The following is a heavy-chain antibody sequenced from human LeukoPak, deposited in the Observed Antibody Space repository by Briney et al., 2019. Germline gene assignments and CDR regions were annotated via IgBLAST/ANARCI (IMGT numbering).Heavy chain of an antibody. J-gene: IGHJ3*01. CDR1: GFTFATYA. CDR2: IGGSGTYA. Sequence: GGSLRVSCVASGFTFATYAMTWVRLTPGKGLEWVASIGGSGTYANYADSVRGRFTISRDNSKDTLYLQLNSLRAEDTAAYYCGRDPNGDYVGAFEFWGQGTLVSVSS. V-gene: IGHV3-23*01. D-gene: IGHD4-17*01. CDR3: GRDPNGDYVGAFEF.